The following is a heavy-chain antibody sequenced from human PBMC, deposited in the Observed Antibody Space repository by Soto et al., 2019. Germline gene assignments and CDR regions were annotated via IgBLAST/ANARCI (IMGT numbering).Heavy chain of an antibody. J-gene: IGHJ5*02. CDR3: AREGSSWTNWFDP. D-gene: IGHD6-13*01. Sequence: SETLSLTCTVSGVSISSGDYYWSWIRQPPGKGLEWIGYIYYSGSTYYNPSLKSRVTISVDTSKDQFSLKLSSVTAADTAVYYCAREGSSWTNWFDPWGQGTLVTVSS. CDR2: IYYSGST. CDR1: GVSISSGDYY. V-gene: IGHV4-30-4*01.